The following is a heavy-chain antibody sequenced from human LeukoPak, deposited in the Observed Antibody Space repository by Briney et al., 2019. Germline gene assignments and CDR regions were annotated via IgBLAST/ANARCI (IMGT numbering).Heavy chain of an antibody. CDR3: ARGGYCSGGSCYLEEAEGWFDP. CDR2: INPSGGST. V-gene: IGHV1-46*01. D-gene: IGHD2-15*01. CDR1: GYTFTSYY. Sequence: ASVKVSCKAFGYTFTSYYMHWVRQAPGQGLEWMGIINPSGGSTSYAQKFQGRVTMTRDTSTSTVYMELSSLRSEDTAVYYCARGGYCSGGSCYLEEAEGWFDPWGQGTLVTVSS. J-gene: IGHJ5*02.